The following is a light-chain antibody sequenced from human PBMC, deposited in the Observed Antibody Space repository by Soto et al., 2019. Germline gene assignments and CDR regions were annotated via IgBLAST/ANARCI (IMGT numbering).Light chain of an antibody. J-gene: IGKJ1*01. CDR3: QHYNSYSEA. V-gene: IGKV1-5*03. Sequence: DIQMTQSPSTLSGSVGDRVTITCRASQTISSWLAWYQQKPGKAPKLLIYKASTLKSGVPSRFSGSGSGTEFTLPISRLQPDYFATYYCQHYNSYSEAFGQGTKVDIK. CDR1: QTISSW. CDR2: KAS.